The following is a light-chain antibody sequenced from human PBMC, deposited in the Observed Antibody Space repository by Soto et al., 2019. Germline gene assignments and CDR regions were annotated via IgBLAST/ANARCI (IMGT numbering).Light chain of an antibody. CDR2: DAS. CDR3: QQYDDLPRT. V-gene: IGKV1-33*01. J-gene: IGKJ2*01. Sequence: DIQMTQSPSSLSASVGDRVTITCQASQDISNNLHWYQVKPGKAPKLLIYDASNLETGFPSRVSGSGSGTDFTFTINSLEPEDVATYYCQQYDDLPRTFGQGTKLQVK. CDR1: QDISNN.